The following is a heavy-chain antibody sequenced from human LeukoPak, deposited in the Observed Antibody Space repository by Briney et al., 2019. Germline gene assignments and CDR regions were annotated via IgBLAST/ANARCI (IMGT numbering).Heavy chain of an antibody. CDR1: GFTFSGSA. V-gene: IGHV3-73*01. Sequence: GGSLRLSGTASGFTFSGSAMHWVRQASGKGLEWVGRIRSKANSYATVYAASVNGRFTISRDDSKNTAYLQMNSLKTEDTAVYYCTSGLSVRRSNNTPVDYWGQGTLVTVSS. D-gene: IGHD1-1*01. J-gene: IGHJ4*02. CDR2: IRSKANSYAT. CDR3: TSGLSVRRSNNTPVDY.